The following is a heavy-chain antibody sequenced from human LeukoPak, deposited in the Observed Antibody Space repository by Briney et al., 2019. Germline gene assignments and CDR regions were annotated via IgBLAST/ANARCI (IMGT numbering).Heavy chain of an antibody. J-gene: IGHJ6*03. CDR3: ARGDRLRFLEWLSTVYYYYYMDV. Sequence: ASVKVSCKASGYTFTSYGISWVRQAPGQGLEWMGWINPNSGGTNYAQKFQGRVTMTRDTSISTAYMELSRLRSDDTAVYYCARGDRLRFLEWLSTVYYYYYMDVWGKGTTVTVSS. D-gene: IGHD3-3*01. V-gene: IGHV1-2*02. CDR2: INPNSGGT. CDR1: GYTFTSYG.